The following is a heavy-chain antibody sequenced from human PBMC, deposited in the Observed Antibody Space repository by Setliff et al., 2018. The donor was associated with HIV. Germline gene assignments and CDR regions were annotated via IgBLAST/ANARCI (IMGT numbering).Heavy chain of an antibody. CDR2: VTHSGTT. V-gene: IGHV4-34*01. Sequence: SETLSLTCGVYGGSLDGYHWSWIRQPPGKGLEWIGEVTHSGTTYYNPSLKSRVAMSIDTSKNQFSLRLNSVTAADTAMYYCVHSLLGAPMVDYWGQGTLVTVSS. CDR1: GGSLDGYH. J-gene: IGHJ4*02. D-gene: IGHD3-16*01. CDR3: VHSLLGAPMVDY.